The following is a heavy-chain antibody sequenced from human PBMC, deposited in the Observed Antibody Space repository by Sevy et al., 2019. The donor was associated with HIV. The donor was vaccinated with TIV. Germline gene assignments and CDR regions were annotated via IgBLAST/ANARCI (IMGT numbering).Heavy chain of an antibody. D-gene: IGHD5-12*01. CDR2: ISGSSTTI. V-gene: IGHV3-48*01. J-gene: IGHJ6*02. CDR3: AREGGYSDQGMDV. Sequence: GGSLRLSCAASGFTFSSYSMNWVRQAPGKGLEWVSYISGSSTTIYYADSLKGRFTISRDNAKNSLYLQMNSLRAEDTAVYYCAREGGYSDQGMDVWGQGTTVTVSS. CDR1: GFTFSSYS.